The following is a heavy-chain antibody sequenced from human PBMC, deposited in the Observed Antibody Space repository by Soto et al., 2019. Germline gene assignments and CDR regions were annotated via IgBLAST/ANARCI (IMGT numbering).Heavy chain of an antibody. CDR2: IYPGYSDT. CDR3: ARGGSCSSTSCYPRWFDP. V-gene: IGHV5-51*01. D-gene: IGHD2-2*01. J-gene: IGHJ5*02. Sequence: GEALKISCKSSGYNFTSYQIGWGRPMPGKGLEWMGIIYPGYSDTRYIPSFQAQVTISPDKSNTTDYLQWSSLKASDTAMYYCARGGSCSSTSCYPRWFDPWGQGTLVTVSS. CDR1: GYNFTSYQ.